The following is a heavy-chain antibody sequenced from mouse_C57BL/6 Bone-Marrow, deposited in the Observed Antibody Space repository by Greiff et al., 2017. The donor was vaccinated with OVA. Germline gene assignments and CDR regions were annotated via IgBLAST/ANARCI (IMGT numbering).Heavy chain of an antibody. CDR3: AKTPSYGRRKRDWFAD. J-gene: IGHJ3*01. Sequence: QVQLKESGPGLVAPSQSLSITCTVSGFSLTSYGVDWVRQPPGKGLGWLGVIWGGGSTNYNSALMSSLSISKDNSKSQVFLKMNSLQTEDTAMYYCAKTPSYGRRKRDWFADWGQGTLVTVSA. D-gene: IGHD1-1*02. CDR1: GFSLTSYG. V-gene: IGHV2-9*01. CDR2: IWGGGST.